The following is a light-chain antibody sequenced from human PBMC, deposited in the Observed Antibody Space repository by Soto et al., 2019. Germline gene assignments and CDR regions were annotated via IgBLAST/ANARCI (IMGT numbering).Light chain of an antibody. Sequence: QPVLTQPSSLSASPGASASLTCTLRSGINVGTYRIYWYQQKPGSPPQYLLRYKSDSDKQQGSGVPSRFSGSKDASANAGILLISRLQSEDEADYYCMIWHSSAWVFGGGTKVTVL. V-gene: IGLV5-45*03. CDR2: YKSDSDK. J-gene: IGLJ3*02. CDR1: SGINVGTYR. CDR3: MIWHSSAWV.